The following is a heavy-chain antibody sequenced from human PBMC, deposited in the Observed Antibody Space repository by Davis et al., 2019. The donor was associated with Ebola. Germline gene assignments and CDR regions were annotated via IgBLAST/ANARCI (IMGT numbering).Heavy chain of an antibody. CDR2: INPNSGGT. J-gene: IGHJ5*02. Sequence: AASVKVSCKTSGYTFTGYYMHWVRQAPGQGLEWMGWINPNSGGTNYAQKFQGWVTMTRDTSISTAYMELSSLRSDDTAVYYCARAFRLRAEWFDPWGQGTLVTVSS. CDR1: GYTFTGYY. D-gene: IGHD2/OR15-2a*01. V-gene: IGHV1-2*04. CDR3: ARAFRLRAEWFDP.